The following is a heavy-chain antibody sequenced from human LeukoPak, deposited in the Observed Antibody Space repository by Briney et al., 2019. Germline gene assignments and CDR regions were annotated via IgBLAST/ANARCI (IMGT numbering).Heavy chain of an antibody. Sequence: GGSLRLSCAACGFTFSRYSMNWVRQAPGKGLEWVSSISSSSSSIYYADSVKGRFTISRDNAKNSLYLQMNSLRAEDTAVYYCARGALYGMDVWGKGATVTVSS. CDR2: ISSSSSSI. J-gene: IGHJ6*04. V-gene: IGHV3-21*01. CDR3: ARGALYGMDV. CDR1: GFTFSRYS.